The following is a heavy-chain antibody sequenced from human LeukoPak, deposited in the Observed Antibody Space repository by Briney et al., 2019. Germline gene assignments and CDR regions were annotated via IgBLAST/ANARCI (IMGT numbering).Heavy chain of an antibody. CDR3: ARGDTMVRGRTDY. J-gene: IGHJ4*02. D-gene: IGHD3-10*01. Sequence: GSSVKVSCKASGGTFSSYAISWVRQAPGQGLEWMGRIIPIFGIANYAQKLQGRVTITADKSTSTAYMELSSLRSEDTAVYYCARGDTMVRGRTDYWGQGTLVTVSS. CDR1: GGTFSSYA. CDR2: IIPIFGIA. V-gene: IGHV1-69*04.